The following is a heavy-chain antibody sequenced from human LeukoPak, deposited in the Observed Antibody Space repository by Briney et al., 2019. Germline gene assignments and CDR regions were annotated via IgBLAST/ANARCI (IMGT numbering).Heavy chain of an antibody. V-gene: IGHV3-23*01. CDR3: AKDGDIVVVIADYAFDI. CDR2: IGSSGSST. J-gene: IGHJ3*02. Sequence: GGSLRLSCAASAFAFSSYPMSWVRQAPGGGLEWVSAIGSSGSSTYHADSVKGRFTISRDNSKNTLFLQMNSLRAEDTAVYYCAKDGDIVVVIADYAFDIWGQGTMVTVSS. CDR1: AFAFSSYP. D-gene: IGHD2-21*01.